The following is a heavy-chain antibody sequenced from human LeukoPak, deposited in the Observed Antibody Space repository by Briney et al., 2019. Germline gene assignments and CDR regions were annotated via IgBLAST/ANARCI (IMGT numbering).Heavy chain of an antibody. CDR3: ARHYANYYGSGSYYKQCDF. D-gene: IGHD3-10*01. CDR1: GGSISTSTYD. Sequence: SETLSLTCTVSGGSISTSTYDWGWIRQPPGKGLEWIGSTHFSGSTYYNPSLQSRVTISLDTSRNQFSLNMRTVTAADTAVYYCARHYANYYGSGSYYKQCDFWGQGTLASVSS. V-gene: IGHV4-39*01. CDR2: THFSGST. J-gene: IGHJ4*02.